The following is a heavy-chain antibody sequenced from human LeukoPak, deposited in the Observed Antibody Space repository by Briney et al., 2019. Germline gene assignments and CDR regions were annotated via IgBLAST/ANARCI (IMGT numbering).Heavy chain of an antibody. V-gene: IGHV3-7*03. CDR3: ASQPAAADVDY. Sequence: GGSLRLSCAASGFTFTNYWMTWVRQAPGKGLEWVANINQDGSEKSYVDSVKGRFTISRDNANNSRYLQMNSLRADDTGVYYCASQPAAADVDYWGQGTLVTVSS. J-gene: IGHJ4*02. CDR1: GFTFTNYW. D-gene: IGHD2-2*01. CDR2: INQDGSEK.